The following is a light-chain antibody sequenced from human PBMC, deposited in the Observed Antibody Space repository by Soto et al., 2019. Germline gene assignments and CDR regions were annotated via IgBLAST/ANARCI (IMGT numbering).Light chain of an antibody. V-gene: IGKV3-15*01. CDR2: GVS. Sequence: VMTQSPVTLSVSPGDRATLSCRASQNIGSNLGWFQQKPGQAPRLLIYGVSTRAAGVPARFIGSGSGTDFTLTIINLQSEDFASYYCQQYDKWPPYTFGPGTRLDFK. J-gene: IGKJ2*01. CDR1: QNIGSN. CDR3: QQYDKWPPYT.